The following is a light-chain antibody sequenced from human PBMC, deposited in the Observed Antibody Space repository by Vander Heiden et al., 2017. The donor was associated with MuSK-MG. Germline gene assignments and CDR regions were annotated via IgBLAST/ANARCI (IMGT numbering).Light chain of an antibody. CDR1: TIGNKN. CDR3: QVWDSSTVV. Sequence: SYELTQPLSVSVALGQTARLTCGGNTIGNKNVHWYQQKPGQAPVLVIYRGNNRPSGIPEGFSGSNSGNTATLTISSAQAGDEADYYCQVWDSSTVVFGGGTKLTVL. CDR2: RGN. J-gene: IGLJ2*01. V-gene: IGLV3-9*01.